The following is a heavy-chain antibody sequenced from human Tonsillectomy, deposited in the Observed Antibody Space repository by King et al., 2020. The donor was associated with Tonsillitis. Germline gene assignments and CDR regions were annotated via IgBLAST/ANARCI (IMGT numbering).Heavy chain of an antibody. CDR1: GYTFTDYG. J-gene: IGHJ4*02. V-gene: IGHV1-18*01. CDR3: GRIYCGGDCYSGPWDY. CDR2: ISTYNGNT. Sequence: VQLVQSGAEVKKPGASVKVSCKASGYTFTDYGVSWVRQAPGQGLEWMGWISTYNGNTNYAQKLQGRVTMTTDTSTSKASMELRSLRSDDTAVYYCGRIYCGGDCYSGPWDYWGQGTLVTVSS. D-gene: IGHD2-21*02.